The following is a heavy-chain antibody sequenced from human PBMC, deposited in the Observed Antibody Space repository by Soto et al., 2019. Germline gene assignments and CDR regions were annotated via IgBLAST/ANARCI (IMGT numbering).Heavy chain of an antibody. D-gene: IGHD3-22*01. CDR3: ARAHDCSGYKGPYYFDY. CDR1: GGSISSGGYY. CDR2: IYYSGST. V-gene: IGHV4-31*03. J-gene: IGHJ4*02. Sequence: SETLSLTCTVSGGSISSGGYYWSWIRQHPGKGLEWIGYIYYSGSTYYNPSLKSRVTISVDTSKNQFSLKLSSVTAADTAVYYCARAHDCSGYKGPYYFDYWGQGTLVTVSS.